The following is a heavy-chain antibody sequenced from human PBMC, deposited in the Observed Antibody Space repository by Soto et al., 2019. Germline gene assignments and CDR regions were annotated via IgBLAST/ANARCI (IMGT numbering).Heavy chain of an antibody. D-gene: IGHD6-13*01. CDR3: ARAAASGNGRRVDV. V-gene: IGHV1-46*01. J-gene: IGHJ6*02. CDR1: GYTFISYY. Sequence: QVQLVQSGAEVKNPGASVKVSCKASGYTFISYYMHWVRQAPGQGLEWMGMINPSGGRTTYSQQFQGRVTMTGDPSTATIYMELSSLTSEDTAVYYCARAAASGNGRRVDVWGQGTTVTVSS. CDR2: INPSGGRT.